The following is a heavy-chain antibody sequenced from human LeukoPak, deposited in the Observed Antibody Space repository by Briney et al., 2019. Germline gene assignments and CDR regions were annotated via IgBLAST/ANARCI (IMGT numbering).Heavy chain of an antibody. Sequence: ASVKVSXKASGYTFSGDYVHWVRQAPGQGLEWMGRINPSTGGTTYAQKFQGRVTMTRDTSVNTAYMELNRLTSDDTAVYFCARDRNLYSGSFASWGQGTLVTVSS. CDR3: ARDRNLYSGSFAS. D-gene: IGHD1-26*01. V-gene: IGHV1-2*06. J-gene: IGHJ4*02. CDR2: INPSTGGT. CDR1: GYTFSGDY.